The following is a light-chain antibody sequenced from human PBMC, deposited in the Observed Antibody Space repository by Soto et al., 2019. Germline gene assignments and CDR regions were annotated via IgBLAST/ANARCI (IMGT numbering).Light chain of an antibody. V-gene: IGKV3-20*01. CDR1: QSVRSN. CDR2: GAS. J-gene: IGKJ4*01. CDR3: QQYGSSLGVT. Sequence: EIVMTQSPATLSVTPGERATLSCRASQSVRSNLAWYQQKPGQAPRLLIYGASSRATGIPDRFSGSGSGTDFTLTISRLEHEDFAVYYCQQYGSSLGVTFGGGTKVDIK.